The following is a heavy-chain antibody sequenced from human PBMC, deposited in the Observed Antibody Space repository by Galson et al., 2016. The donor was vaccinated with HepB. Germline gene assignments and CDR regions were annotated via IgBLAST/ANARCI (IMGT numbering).Heavy chain of an antibody. D-gene: IGHD4/OR15-4a*01. V-gene: IGHV5-51*01. J-gene: IGHJ3*02. Sequence: QSGAEVKKPGESLTISCTGSGYTFTIYWIAWVRQMPGKGLAWMGIIYPGDSQTIYSPSFQGQVTISVDKSISTAYLQWSSLKASDTAMYYCARRTYGAPFDIWGQGTMVTVSS. CDR2: IYPGDSQT. CDR3: ARRTYGAPFDI. CDR1: GYTFTIYW.